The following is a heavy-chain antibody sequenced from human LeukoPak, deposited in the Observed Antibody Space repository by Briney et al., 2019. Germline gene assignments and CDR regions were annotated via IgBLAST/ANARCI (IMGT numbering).Heavy chain of an antibody. Sequence: PGGSLRLSCAASGFTFSSYAMSWVRQAPGKGLEWVSAISGSGGSTYYADSVKGRFTISRDNSKNTLYLQMNSLRAEDTAVYYCARLRKWELSRSLFDYWGQGTLVTVSS. CDR2: ISGSGGST. J-gene: IGHJ4*02. CDR1: GFTFSSYA. CDR3: ARLRKWELSRSLFDY. V-gene: IGHV3-23*01. D-gene: IGHD1-26*01.